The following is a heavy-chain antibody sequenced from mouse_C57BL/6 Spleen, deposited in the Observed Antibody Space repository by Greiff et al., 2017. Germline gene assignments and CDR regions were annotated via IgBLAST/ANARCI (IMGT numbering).Heavy chain of an antibody. Sequence: EVQLQQSGPVLVKPGPSVTISCTASGFTFTDYYMRWVKQCHGKSLEWIGLVYPYNGGTSYNQKLKGKATLTVDTSSSTAYMELHSLTSEVSAVYDCAGGGRDWYFEGWGTGTTVTVAS. J-gene: IGHJ1*03. CDR1: GFTFTDYY. CDR3: AGGGRDWYFEG. CDR2: VYPYNGGT. V-gene: IGHV1-36*01.